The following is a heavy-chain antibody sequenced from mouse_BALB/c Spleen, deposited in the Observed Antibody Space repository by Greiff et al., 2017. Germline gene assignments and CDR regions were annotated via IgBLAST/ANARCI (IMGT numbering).Heavy chain of an antibody. J-gene: IGHJ2*01. CDR2: ISSGGSYT. CDR3: ARDNYRAFDY. V-gene: IGHV5-9-4*01. CDR1: GFTFSSYA. Sequence: EVMLVESGGGLVKPGGSLTLSCAASGFTFSSYAMSWVRQSPEKRLEWVAEISSGGSYTYYPDTVTGRFTISRDNAKNTLYLEMSSLRTEDTAMYYCARDNYRAFDYWGQGTTLTVSS. D-gene: IGHD2-14*01.